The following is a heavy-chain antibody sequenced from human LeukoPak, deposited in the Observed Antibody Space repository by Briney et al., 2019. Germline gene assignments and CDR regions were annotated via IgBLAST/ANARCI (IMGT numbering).Heavy chain of an antibody. J-gene: IGHJ6*02. CDR3: AKGIAADYYYYGMDV. CDR1: GGSISSTN. D-gene: IGHD6-13*01. Sequence: PSETLSLTCGVSGGSISSTNWWSWVRQAPGKGLEWVSAISGSGGSTYYADSVKGRFTISRDNSKNTLYLQMNSLRAEDTAVYYCAKGIAADYYYYGMDVWGQGTTVTVSS. CDR2: ISGSGGST. V-gene: IGHV3-23*01.